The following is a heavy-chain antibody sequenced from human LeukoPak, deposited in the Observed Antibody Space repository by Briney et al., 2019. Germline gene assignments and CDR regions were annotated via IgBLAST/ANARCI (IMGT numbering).Heavy chain of an antibody. Sequence: SETLSLTCTVSGYSISSGYYWGWIRQPPGKGLEWIGSIYHSGSTYYNPSLKSRVTISVDTSKNQFSLKLSSVTAADTAVYYCARTRGTRFLEWLPDAFDIWGQGTMVTVSS. V-gene: IGHV4-38-2*02. D-gene: IGHD3-3*01. J-gene: IGHJ3*02. CDR2: IYHSGST. CDR1: GYSISSGYY. CDR3: ARTRGTRFLEWLPDAFDI.